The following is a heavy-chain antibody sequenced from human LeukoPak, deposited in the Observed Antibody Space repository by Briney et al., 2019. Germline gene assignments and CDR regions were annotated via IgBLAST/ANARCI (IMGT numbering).Heavy chain of an antibody. CDR3: ARLTYYYDSSGYRNSYYFDY. D-gene: IGHD3-22*01. J-gene: IGHJ4*02. V-gene: IGHV5-51*01. CDR2: IYPGDSDT. Sequence: GESLKISCKGSGYSFTSYWIGWVRQMPGKGLEWMGIIYPGDSDTRYSPSFQGQVTISADKSISTAYLQWSSLKASDTAMYYCARLTYYYDSSGYRNSYYFDYWGQGTLVTVSS. CDR1: GYSFTSYW.